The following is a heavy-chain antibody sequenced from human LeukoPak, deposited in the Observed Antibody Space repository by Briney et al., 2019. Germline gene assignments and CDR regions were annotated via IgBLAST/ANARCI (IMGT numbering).Heavy chain of an antibody. CDR1: GFTFDDYA. Sequence: GRSLRLSCAASGFTFDDYAMHWVRQAPGKGLEWVSGISWNSGGIGYADSVKGRFTISRDNAKNSLYLQMNSLRAEDTALYYCAKLAAAAPSDYWGQGTLVTV. D-gene: IGHD6-13*01. CDR2: ISWNSGGI. V-gene: IGHV3-9*01. CDR3: AKLAAAAPSDY. J-gene: IGHJ4*02.